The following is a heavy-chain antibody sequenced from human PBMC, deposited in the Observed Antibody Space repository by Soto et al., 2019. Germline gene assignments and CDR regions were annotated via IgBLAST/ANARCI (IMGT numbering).Heavy chain of an antibody. CDR3: AKGGNTSP. D-gene: IGHD2-2*01. CDR2: ISNGGGGT. CDR1: GFTFSSYA. V-gene: IGHV3-23*01. Sequence: GGSLRLSCAAPGFTFSSYAMSWVRQAPGKGLEWVSGISNGGGGTFYADFVKGRFTISRDNSKNTLYLQMNSLRAEDTAVYYCAKGGNTSPWGQGTLVTVSS. J-gene: IGHJ5*02.